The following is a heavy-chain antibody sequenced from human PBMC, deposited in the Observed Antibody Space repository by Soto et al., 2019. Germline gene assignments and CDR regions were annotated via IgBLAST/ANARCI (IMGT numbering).Heavy chain of an antibody. J-gene: IGHJ6*02. CDR3: AKGGDILTGGDYGMDV. Sequence: PGGSLRLSCAASGFTFSSYGMHWVRQAPGKGLEWVAVISYDGSNKYYADSVKGRFTISRDNSKNTLYLQMNSLRAEDTAVYYCAKGGDILTGGDYGMDVWGQGTTVTVSS. V-gene: IGHV3-30*18. CDR2: ISYDGSNK. CDR1: GFTFSSYG. D-gene: IGHD3-9*01.